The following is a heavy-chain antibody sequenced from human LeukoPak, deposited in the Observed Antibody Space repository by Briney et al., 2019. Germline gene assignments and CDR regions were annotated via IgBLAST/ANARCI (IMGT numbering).Heavy chain of an antibody. CDR2: ISSSSSYI. V-gene: IGHV3-21*01. CDR1: GFTFSSYS. J-gene: IGHJ4*02. CDR3: ARVGGSGSDFDY. Sequence: GGSLRLSCAASGFTFSSYSMNWVRQAPGKGLEWVSSISSSSSYIYYADSVKGRFTISRDNAKNSLYLQMNSLRAEDTAVYYCARVGGSGSDFDYWGQGTLDTVSS. D-gene: IGHD3-10*01.